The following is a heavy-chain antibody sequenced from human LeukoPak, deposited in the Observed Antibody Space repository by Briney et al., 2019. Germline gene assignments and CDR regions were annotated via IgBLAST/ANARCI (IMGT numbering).Heavy chain of an antibody. V-gene: IGHV3-23*01. J-gene: IGHJ4*02. Sequence: GGSLRLSCAASGFTFSSYAMSWVRQAPGKGLEWVSAISGSGGSTYYADSVKGRFTISRDNSKNTLYLQMNSLRAEDTAVYYCAKGPLDYGDYNGLAYFDYWGQGTLVTVSS. CDR2: ISGSGGST. CDR3: AKGPLDYGDYNGLAYFDY. CDR1: GFTFSSYA. D-gene: IGHD4-17*01.